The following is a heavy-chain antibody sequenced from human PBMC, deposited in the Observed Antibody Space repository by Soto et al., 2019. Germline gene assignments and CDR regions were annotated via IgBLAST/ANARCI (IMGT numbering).Heavy chain of an antibody. CDR1: GFTFSTYS. V-gene: IGHV3-21*01. D-gene: IGHD2-2*01. Sequence: PGGSLRLSCAASGFTFSTYSMNWFRQAPGKGLEWVSSISSSSSYIYYADSVKGRFTISRDNAKNSLYLQMNSLRAEDTAVYYCARGESTSPRGRYYYGMDVWGQGTTVTVSS. CDR3: ARGESTSPRGRYYYGMDV. J-gene: IGHJ6*02. CDR2: ISSSSSYI.